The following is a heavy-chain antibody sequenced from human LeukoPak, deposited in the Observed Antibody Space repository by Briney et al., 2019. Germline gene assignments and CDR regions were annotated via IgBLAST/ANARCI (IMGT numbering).Heavy chain of an antibody. CDR3: ARGITTHDY. Sequence: GGSLRLSCAASGFTFSSYVMTWVRQAPGKGLEWVSAIIGSGGSTYYADSVKGRFTISRDNSKNTLYLQMNSLRAEDTAIYYCARGITTHDYWGQGTLVTVSS. CDR1: GFTFSSYV. CDR2: IIGSGGST. J-gene: IGHJ4*02. V-gene: IGHV3-23*01. D-gene: IGHD3-16*01.